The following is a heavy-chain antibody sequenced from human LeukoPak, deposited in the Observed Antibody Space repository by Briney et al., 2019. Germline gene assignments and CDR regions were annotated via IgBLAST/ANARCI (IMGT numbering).Heavy chain of an antibody. CDR1: GFTFSSYW. D-gene: IGHD6-19*01. Sequence: QTGGSLRLSCAASGFTFSSYWMHWVRQAPGKGLVWVSRINNDGSTTSYADSVKGRFTISRDNAKNTLYLQMNSLRADDTAVYYCARGGSIAVAGIVYYYYYYMDVWGKGTTVTISS. CDR2: INNDGSTT. CDR3: ARGGSIAVAGIVYYYYYYMDV. J-gene: IGHJ6*03. V-gene: IGHV3-74*01.